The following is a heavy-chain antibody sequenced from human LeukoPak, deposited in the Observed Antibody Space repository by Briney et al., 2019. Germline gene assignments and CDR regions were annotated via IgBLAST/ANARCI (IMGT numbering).Heavy chain of an antibody. CDR3: ARRSSDDAFDI. J-gene: IGHJ3*02. CDR2: ISGANGDT. V-gene: IGHV1-18*04. Sequence: GASVKVSCKASGFIFSNFGFIWVRQAPGQGFEWLGWISGANGDTYYTRRFQGRFTITPDTSTNTAYKELRSLRSDDTALYYCARRSSDDAFDIWGQGTLVTVSS. CDR1: GFIFSNFG.